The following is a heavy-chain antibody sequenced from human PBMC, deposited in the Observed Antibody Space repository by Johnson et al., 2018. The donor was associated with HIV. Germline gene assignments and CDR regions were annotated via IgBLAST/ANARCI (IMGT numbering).Heavy chain of an antibody. CDR1: GFTFSGSA. V-gene: IGHV3-73*01. J-gene: IGHJ3*02. CDR2: IRSKANSYAT. D-gene: IGHD1-26*01. Sequence: VQLVESGGGLVQPGGSLKLSCAASGFTFSGSAMHWVRQASGKGLEWVGRIRSKANSYATAYAASVKGRFTISRDDSKNTAYLQMNSLKTEDTAVYYCTTWCELLGPDDAFDIWGQGTMVTVSS. CDR3: TTWCELLGPDDAFDI.